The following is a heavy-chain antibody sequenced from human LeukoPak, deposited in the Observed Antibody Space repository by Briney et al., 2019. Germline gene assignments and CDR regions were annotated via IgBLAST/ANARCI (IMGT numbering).Heavy chain of an antibody. J-gene: IGHJ4*02. CDR3: ARDLYRSGSHSFDY. V-gene: IGHV3-74*01. CDR2: TNSDGRNT. D-gene: IGHD2-15*01. CDR1: GFTFSNYW. Sequence: GGSLRLSCAASGFTFSNYWIHWVRQAPGKGLVWVSCTNSDGRNTIYADSVKGRFTISRDNAENTLHLQMNSLRAEDTAVYYCARDLYRSGSHSFDYWGQGTLVTVSS.